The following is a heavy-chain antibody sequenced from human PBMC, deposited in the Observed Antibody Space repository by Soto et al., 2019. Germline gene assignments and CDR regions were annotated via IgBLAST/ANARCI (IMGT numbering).Heavy chain of an antibody. CDR3: ARVRLPINFDY. Sequence: SETLSLTCTVSGGSISSYYWSWIRQPPGKGLEWIGYIYYSGSTNYNPSLKSRVTISVDTSKNQFSLKLSSVTAADTAVYYCARVRLPINFDYWGQGTLVTVSS. D-gene: IGHD5-12*01. CDR2: IYYSGST. CDR1: GGSISSYY. V-gene: IGHV4-59*01. J-gene: IGHJ4*02.